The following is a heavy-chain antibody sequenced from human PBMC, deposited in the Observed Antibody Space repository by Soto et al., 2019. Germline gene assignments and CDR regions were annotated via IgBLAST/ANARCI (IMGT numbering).Heavy chain of an antibody. CDR2: IYYSGST. J-gene: IGHJ6*03. CDR3: ASTQYSSSPFYYYYMDV. Sequence: PSXTLSLTCTVSGGSMSSSSYYWCWIRQPPGKGLEWIGSIYYSGSTYYNPSLKSRVTISVDTSKNQFSLKLSSVTAADTAVYYCASTQYSSSPFYYYYMDVWGKGTTVTVSS. D-gene: IGHD6-6*01. CDR1: GGSMSSSSYY. V-gene: IGHV4-39*01.